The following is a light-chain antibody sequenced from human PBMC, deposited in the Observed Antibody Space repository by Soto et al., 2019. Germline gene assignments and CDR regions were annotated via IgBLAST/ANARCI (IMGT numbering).Light chain of an antibody. CDR3: SSYTSSTTSV. J-gene: IGLJ1*01. CDR2: EVS. CDR1: SSDVGGYNY. Sequence: QSALTQPASVSGSPGQSITISCTGTSSDVGGYNYVSWYQQHPDKAPKLMIYEVSNRPSGVSNRFSGSKSGNTASLTISGLQAEDEADYYCSSYTSSTTSVCGTGTQVTVL. V-gene: IGLV2-14*01.